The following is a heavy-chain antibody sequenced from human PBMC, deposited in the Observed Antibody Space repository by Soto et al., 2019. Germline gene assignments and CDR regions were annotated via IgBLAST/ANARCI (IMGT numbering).Heavy chain of an antibody. Sequence: ASVKVSCKASGYTFTSYAMHWVRQAPGQRLECMGWINAGNGNTKYSQKFQGRVTITRDTSASTAYMELSSLRSEDTAVYYCARAFLYGYCSGGSCYSGVMLLDYWGQGTLVTVSS. J-gene: IGHJ4*02. CDR1: GYTFTSYA. D-gene: IGHD2-15*01. CDR2: INAGNGNT. CDR3: ARAFLYGYCSGGSCYSGVMLLDY. V-gene: IGHV1-3*01.